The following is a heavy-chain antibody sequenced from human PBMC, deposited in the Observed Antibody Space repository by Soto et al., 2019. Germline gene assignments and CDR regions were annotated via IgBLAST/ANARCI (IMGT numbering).Heavy chain of an antibody. V-gene: IGHV1-69*01. CDR1: GGTFSSHS. J-gene: IGHJ4*02. Sequence: VQLMQSGAEVKQPGSSVKVSCKASGGTFSSHSINWVRQAPGQGLEWMGGIITLFGTANYAQNFQGRVTITEDQSTSTAYIQQHSLRSDYTAVYYCAREVGYSDFSAALLEWGQGTLVPVSS. D-gene: IGHD4-17*01. CDR2: IITLFGTA. CDR3: AREVGYSDFSAALLE.